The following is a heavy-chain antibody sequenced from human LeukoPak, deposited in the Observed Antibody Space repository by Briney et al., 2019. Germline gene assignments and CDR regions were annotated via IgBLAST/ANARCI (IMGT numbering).Heavy chain of an antibody. J-gene: IGHJ6*03. D-gene: IGHD2-21*01. Sequence: PGGSLRLSCAASGFTFSDYYMSWIRQAPGKGLEWVSAISGSGGNTYYADSVKGRFTISRDNSKNTLSLQMNSLRAEDTAVYYCAKGNVVVIAEPLGYYMDVWGKGTTVTVSS. CDR1: GFTFSDYY. CDR2: ISGSGGNT. CDR3: AKGNVVVIAEPLGYYMDV. V-gene: IGHV3-23*01.